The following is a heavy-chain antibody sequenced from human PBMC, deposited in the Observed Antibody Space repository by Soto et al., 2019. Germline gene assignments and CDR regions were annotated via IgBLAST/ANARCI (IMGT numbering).Heavy chain of an antibody. CDR3: SLDY. CDR2: LSGSGGTT. D-gene: IGHD5-18*01. CDR1: GFTFSSYA. J-gene: IGHJ4*02. V-gene: IGHV3-23*01. Sequence: PGGSLRLSCAASGFTFSSYAMSWVRQTPGKGLEWVSTLSGSGGTTYYADSVKGQFTISRDNSKSTLYLQMNSLRAEDTAVYYYSLDYWGQGTLVTVSS.